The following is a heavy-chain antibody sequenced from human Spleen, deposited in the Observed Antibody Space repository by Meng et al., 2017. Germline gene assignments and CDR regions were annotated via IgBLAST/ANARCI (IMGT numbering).Heavy chain of an antibody. CDR3: ARSRPPRYCSGGSCSRGNWFDP. J-gene: IGHJ5*02. V-gene: IGHV1-8*03. CDR2: MNPNSGNT. Sequence: ASAKVSCKASGYTFTSYDTNWVRQATGQGLEWMGWMNPNSGNTGYAQKFKGRVTITRNSSISTAYMELSSLRSEDTAVYYCARSRPPRYCSGGSCSRGNWFDPWGQGTLVTVSS. CDR1: GYTFTSYD. D-gene: IGHD2-15*01.